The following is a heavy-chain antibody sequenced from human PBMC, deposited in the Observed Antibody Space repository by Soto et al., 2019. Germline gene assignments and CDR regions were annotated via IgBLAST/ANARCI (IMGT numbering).Heavy chain of an antibody. CDR3: AKDLDGNFYMDA. Sequence: GGSLRLSCAASGFTFSSYGMHWVRQAPGKGLEWVAVISYDGSNKYYADSVKGRFTISRDNSKNTLYLQMNSLRAEDTAVYYCAKDLDGNFYMDAWGKGTTVTVS. D-gene: IGHD3-3*01. CDR1: GFTFSSYG. V-gene: IGHV3-30*18. J-gene: IGHJ6*03. CDR2: ISYDGSNK.